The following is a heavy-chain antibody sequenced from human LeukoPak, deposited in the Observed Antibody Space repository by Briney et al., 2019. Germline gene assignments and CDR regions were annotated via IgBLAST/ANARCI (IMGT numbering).Heavy chain of an antibody. Sequence: GGSLRLSCAASGFTFSGSAIRWVRQTSGKGLEWVGHIRSKPLNYATAYGASVKGRFTISRDDSKNTAYLQMNSLKTEDTAVYYCTRHRYGDSGGDFDHWGQGTLVTVSS. D-gene: IGHD4-17*01. J-gene: IGHJ4*02. CDR2: IRSKPLNYAT. V-gene: IGHV3-73*01. CDR1: GFTFSGSA. CDR3: TRHRYGDSGGDFDH.